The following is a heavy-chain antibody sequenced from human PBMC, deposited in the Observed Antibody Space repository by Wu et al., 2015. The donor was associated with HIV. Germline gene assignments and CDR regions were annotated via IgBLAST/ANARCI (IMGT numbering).Heavy chain of an antibody. CDR2: ISAYNGNT. J-gene: IGHJ4*02. CDR1: GYTFTSYG. Sequence: QVQLVQSGAEVKKPGASVKVSCKASGYTFTSYGISWVRQAPGQGLEWMGWISAYNGNTNYAQKLQGRVTMTTDTSTSTAYMELRSLRSDDTAVYYCARADYDILTGYPRYFDYWGQGTLVTVSS. V-gene: IGHV1-18*01. D-gene: IGHD3-9*01. CDR3: ARADYDILTGYPRYFDY.